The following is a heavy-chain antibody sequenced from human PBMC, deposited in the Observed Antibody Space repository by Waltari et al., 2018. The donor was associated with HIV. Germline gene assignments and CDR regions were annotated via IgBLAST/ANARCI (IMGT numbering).Heavy chain of an antibody. V-gene: IGHV3-30*02. CDR2: IRHDDSNR. Sequence: QVRLVESGGGMVAPGGTMRLSCVADGFTFDGHGIQWLRQAPGKGLEWVAFIRHDDSNRYYRDSVKGRFTISRDNSKNTVDLQMNNLKAEDTAVYYCGKDSNYFYDSTGYYCDFWGQGTLVTVSS. CDR1: GFTFDGHG. J-gene: IGHJ4*02. CDR3: GKDSNYFYDSTGYYCDF. D-gene: IGHD3-3*01.